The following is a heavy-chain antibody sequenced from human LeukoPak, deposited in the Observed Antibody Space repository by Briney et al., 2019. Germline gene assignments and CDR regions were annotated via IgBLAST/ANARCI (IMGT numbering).Heavy chain of an antibody. V-gene: IGHV3-48*01. CDR2: ISSSSGTI. CDR1: GFTFTTYS. Sequence: GGSLRLSCAASGFTFTTYSMNWVRQAPGKGLEWVSYISSSSGTIYYADSVKGRFTISRANAKNSLYLQMNSLRAEDTAVYYCARGSGGRNYEDHWGQGTLVTVSS. CDR3: ARGSGGRNYEDH. D-gene: IGHD1-7*01. J-gene: IGHJ4*02.